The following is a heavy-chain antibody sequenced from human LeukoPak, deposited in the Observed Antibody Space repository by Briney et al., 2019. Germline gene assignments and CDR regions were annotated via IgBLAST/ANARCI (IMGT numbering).Heavy chain of an antibody. CDR2: INPNSGGT. CDR3: ARDYVAVALRMYNWFDP. CDR1: GYTFTGYY. Sequence: GASVKVSCKASGYTFTGYYMHWVRQAPGQGLEWMGWINPNSGGTNYAQKFQGRVTMTRDTSISTAYMELSRLRSDDTAVYYCARDYVAVALRMYNWFDPWGQGTLDTVSS. J-gene: IGHJ5*02. V-gene: IGHV1-2*02. D-gene: IGHD6-19*01.